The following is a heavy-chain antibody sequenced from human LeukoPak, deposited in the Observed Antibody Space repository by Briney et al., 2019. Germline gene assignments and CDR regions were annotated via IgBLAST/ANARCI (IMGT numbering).Heavy chain of an antibody. CDR1: GGYITTYY. V-gene: IGHV4-59*01. D-gene: IGHD6-19*01. J-gene: IGHJ5*02. CDR2: AYYSGSN. CDR3: ATLNIESSSGWFFRS. Sequence: PSETLSLTCHVSGGYITTYYWSWIRQPPGKGREWFGYAYYSGSNEYNPSLRSRVTMSADASRNQFSLTLSSVTAADTAIYYCATLNIESSSGWFFRSWGQGTLVSVSS.